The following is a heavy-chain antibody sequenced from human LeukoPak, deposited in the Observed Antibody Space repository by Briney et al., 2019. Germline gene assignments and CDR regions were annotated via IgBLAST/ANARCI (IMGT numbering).Heavy chain of an antibody. J-gene: IGHJ6*02. Sequence: GRSLSLSCAASGFTFSSYGMHGVRQAPGKGLEWVAVILHDGSNKYYADSVKGRITIYRDNSKNTLYLQMNSLGAEDTAVYYCAKVEGLAAAGLYDYYYGMDVWGQGTTVTVSS. CDR3: AKVEGLAAAGLYDYYYGMDV. CDR1: GFTFSSYG. V-gene: IGHV3-30*18. CDR2: ILHDGSNK. D-gene: IGHD6-13*01.